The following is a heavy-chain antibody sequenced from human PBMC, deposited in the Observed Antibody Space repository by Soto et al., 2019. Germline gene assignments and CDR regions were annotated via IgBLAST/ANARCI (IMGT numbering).Heavy chain of an antibody. D-gene: IGHD3-10*01. CDR2: IKNKIDGGAA. V-gene: IGHV3-15*01. CDR3: TTDRNYYYY. J-gene: IGHJ4*02. CDR1: GFTFSHAW. Sequence: KPGGSLRLSCAASGFTFSHAWMSWVRQAPGKGLEWVGRIKNKIDGGAADYAVPVKGRFTISRDDPKNTLYLQMNSLKTEDTGVYYCTTDRNYYYYWGQGTLVTVSS.